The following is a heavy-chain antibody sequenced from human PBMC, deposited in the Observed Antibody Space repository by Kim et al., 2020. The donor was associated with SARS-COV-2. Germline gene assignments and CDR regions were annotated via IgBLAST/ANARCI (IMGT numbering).Heavy chain of an antibody. V-gene: IGHV3-7*04. CDR3: ARVHEYDSSGYYGLDG. D-gene: IGHD3-22*01. Sequence: SVKGRFTVSRDNAGASVYLQLNGLRAEDTAVYYCARVHEYDSSGYYGLDGWGQGTLVTVSS. J-gene: IGHJ4*02.